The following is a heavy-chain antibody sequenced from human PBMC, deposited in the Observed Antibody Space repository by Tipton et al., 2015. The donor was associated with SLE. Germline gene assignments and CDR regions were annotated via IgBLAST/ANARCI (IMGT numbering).Heavy chain of an antibody. CDR2: IYYSGST. V-gene: IGHV4-59*01. Sequence: TLSLTCTVSGGSISSYYWSWILQPPGKGLEWIGYIYYSGSTNYNPSLKSRVTISVDTSKNQFSLKLSSVTAADTAVYYCARGPAYYDSSGYYALGAFDIWGQGTMVTVSS. J-gene: IGHJ3*02. CDR1: GGSISSYY. CDR3: ARGPAYYDSSGYYALGAFDI. D-gene: IGHD3-22*01.